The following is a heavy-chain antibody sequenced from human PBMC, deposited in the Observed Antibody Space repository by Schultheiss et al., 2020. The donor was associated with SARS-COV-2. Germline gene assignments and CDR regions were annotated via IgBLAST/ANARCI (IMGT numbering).Heavy chain of an antibody. J-gene: IGHJ6*02. CDR1: GGSISSYY. D-gene: IGHD6-13*01. Sequence: SETLSLTCTVSGGSISSYYWSWIRQPPGKGLEWIGYIYYSGSTNYNPSLRSRVTISVDTSKNHFSLKLSSVTAADTAVYYCARDEGNSSSWRWVLDYYYYGMDVWGQGTTVTVSS. CDR3: ARDEGNSSSWRWVLDYYYYGMDV. CDR2: IYYSGST. V-gene: IGHV4-59*12.